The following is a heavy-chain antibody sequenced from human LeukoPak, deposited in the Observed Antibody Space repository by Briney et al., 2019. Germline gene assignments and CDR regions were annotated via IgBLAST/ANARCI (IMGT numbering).Heavy chain of an antibody. V-gene: IGHV1-2*02. Sequence: ASVKVSCKASGYTFTGYYIHWVRQAPGQGLEWMGWIKPNSGDTNSAQKFQGRVTMTRDTSISTAYMELSRLGSDDTAVYYCAREVFGATMIDYWGQGTLVTVSS. CDR3: AREVFGATMIDY. J-gene: IGHJ4*02. D-gene: IGHD1-26*01. CDR2: IKPNSGDT. CDR1: GYTFTGYY.